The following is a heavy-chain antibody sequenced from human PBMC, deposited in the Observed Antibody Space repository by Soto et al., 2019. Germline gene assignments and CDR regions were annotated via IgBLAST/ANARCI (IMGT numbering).Heavy chain of an antibody. D-gene: IGHD3-3*01. Sequence: QLQLQESGSGLVKPSQTLSLTCAVSGGSISSGGYSWSWIRQPPGKGLEWIGYIYHSGSTYYNPSLKSRVTISVDRSNNQFSLKLSSVTAVDTAVYYCARFVLRFLEWSRHAFDIWGQGTMVTVSS. CDR2: IYHSGST. CDR3: ARFVLRFLEWSRHAFDI. CDR1: GGSISSGGYS. J-gene: IGHJ3*02. V-gene: IGHV4-30-2*01.